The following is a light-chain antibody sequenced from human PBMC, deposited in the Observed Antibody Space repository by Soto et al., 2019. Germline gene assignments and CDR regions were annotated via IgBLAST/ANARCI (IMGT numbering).Light chain of an antibody. CDR2: EVN. J-gene: IGLJ2*01. Sequence: QSALTQPASVSGSPGQSITISCTGTSNDVGGYKYVSWYQQHPGKAPKLMIYEVNNRPSGVSNRFSGSKSGNTASLTISGLQAADEDDYYCTSFTSITTVVFGGGTKVTVL. V-gene: IGLV2-14*01. CDR1: SNDVGGYKY. CDR3: TSFTSITTVV.